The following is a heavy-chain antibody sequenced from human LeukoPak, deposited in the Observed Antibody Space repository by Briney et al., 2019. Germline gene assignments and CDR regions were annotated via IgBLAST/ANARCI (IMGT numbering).Heavy chain of an antibody. J-gene: IGHJ4*02. D-gene: IGHD3-10*01. V-gene: IGHV3-30*01. CDR1: GFTFSNYA. CDR2: ISSGGTYE. CDR3: ARDFAYYYDSGSSGPHYFDN. Sequence: GKSLRLSCAASGFTFSNYAMHWVRQAPGKGLEWVSLISSGGTYEYYADSVKGRFTISRDNSKNTLYLQLNSLRAEDTAVYYCARDFAYYYDSGSSGPHYFDNWGQGTLVTVSS.